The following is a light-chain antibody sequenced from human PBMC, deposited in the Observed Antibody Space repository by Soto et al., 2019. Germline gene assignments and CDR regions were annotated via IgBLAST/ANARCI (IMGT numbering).Light chain of an antibody. CDR3: QQYGSSLYT. J-gene: IGKJ2*01. V-gene: IGKV3-20*01. CDR1: QSVTNNY. Sequence: EIVLTQSPGTLSLSPGEGASLSCRASQSVTNNYLAWYQHKPGQSPRLLIYAASIRAAGNPERFSGSGSGTDFTLTIRRLEAEDFAEYYCQQYGSSLYTFGQGTKLEIK. CDR2: AAS.